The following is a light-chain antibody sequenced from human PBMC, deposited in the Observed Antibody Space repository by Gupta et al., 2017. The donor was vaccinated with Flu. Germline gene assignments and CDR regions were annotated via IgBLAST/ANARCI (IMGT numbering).Light chain of an antibody. V-gene: IGKV3-15*01. J-gene: IGKJ2*01. CDR2: GSY. Sequence: EIVMTQSRATLPGFPGERLTRSCRASQSVSSNLAWYQQKPGEAPRLIIYGSYNRATGVPARFSGSGDGTEFTLTISSRQQEDYAAYHCHQYDNWPPFTFGQGTKVEIK. CDR1: QSVSSN. CDR3: HQYDNWPPFT.